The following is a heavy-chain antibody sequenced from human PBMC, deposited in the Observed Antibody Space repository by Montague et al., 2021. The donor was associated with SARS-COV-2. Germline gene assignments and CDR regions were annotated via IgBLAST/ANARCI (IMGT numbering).Heavy chain of an antibody. CDR3: ARGGSYSSGWYGVDYYYGMDV. CDR1: GGFITSGGYY. D-gene: IGHD6-19*01. Sequence: TLSLTCTVSGGFITSGGYYWSWIRQHPGKGLEWIGYIYYSGSTYYXPSLKSRVTISVDTSKNQFSLKLSSVTAADTAVYYCARGGSYSSGWYGVDYYYGMDVWGQGTTVTVSS. J-gene: IGHJ6*02. CDR2: IYYSGST. V-gene: IGHV4-31*03.